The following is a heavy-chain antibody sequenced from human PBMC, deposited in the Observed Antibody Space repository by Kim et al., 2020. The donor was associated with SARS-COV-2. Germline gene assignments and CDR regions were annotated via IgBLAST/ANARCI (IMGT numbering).Heavy chain of an antibody. CDR3: ARGVYDFWSGYNDY. CDR2: INHSGST. J-gene: IGHJ4*02. V-gene: IGHV4-34*01. D-gene: IGHD3-3*01. Sequence: SETLSLTCAVYGGSFSGYYWSWIRQPPGKGLEWIGEINHSGSTNYNPSLKSRVTISVDTSKNQFSLKLSSVTAADTAVYYCARGVYDFWSGYNDYWGQGT. CDR1: GGSFSGYY.